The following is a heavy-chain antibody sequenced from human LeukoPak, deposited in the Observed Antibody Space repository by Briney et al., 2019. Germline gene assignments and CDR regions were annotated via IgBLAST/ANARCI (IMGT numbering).Heavy chain of an antibody. V-gene: IGHV3-30*04. CDR3: ASGGDYVSAYYYYYMDV. J-gene: IGHJ6*03. Sequence: GGSLRLSCAASGFTFSSYAMHWVRQAPGKGLEWVAVISYDGSNKYYADSVKGRFTISRDNSKNTLYLQMNSLRAEDTAVYYCASGGDYVSAYYYYYMDVWGKGTTVTVSS. CDR2: ISYDGSNK. D-gene: IGHD4-17*01. CDR1: GFTFSSYA.